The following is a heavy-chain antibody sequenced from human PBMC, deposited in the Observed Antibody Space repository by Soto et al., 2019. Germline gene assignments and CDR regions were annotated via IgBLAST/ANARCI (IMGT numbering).Heavy chain of an antibody. V-gene: IGHV3-72*01. J-gene: IGHJ6*02. CDR2: SRNKANSHTT. Sequence: EVQLVESGGGLVQPGGSLRLSCATSGFTLSDHYMDWVRQAPGKGLEWVARSRNKANSHTTDYAASVKGRFTISRDDSKDSVYLQMSSLKTEDTAMYYCSRGRMVSTSFYGMDVWGQGTTVTVSS. D-gene: IGHD2-8*01. CDR1: GFTLSDHY. CDR3: SRGRMVSTSFYGMDV.